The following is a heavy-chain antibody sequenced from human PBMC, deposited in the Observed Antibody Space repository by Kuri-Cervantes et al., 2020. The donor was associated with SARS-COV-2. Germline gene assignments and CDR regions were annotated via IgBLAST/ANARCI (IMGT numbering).Heavy chain of an antibody. CDR3: ARHGSNYYDSSGSLDY. CDR1: GYSISSGYY. J-gene: IGHJ4*02. D-gene: IGHD3-22*01. Sequence: SETLSLTCAVSGYSISSGYYWGWIRQPPGKGLEWIGSIYYSGSTYYNPSLKSRVTISVDTSKNQFSLKLSSVTAADTAVYYCARHGSNYYDSSGSLDYWGQGTLVTVSS. CDR2: IYYSGST. V-gene: IGHV4-38-2*01.